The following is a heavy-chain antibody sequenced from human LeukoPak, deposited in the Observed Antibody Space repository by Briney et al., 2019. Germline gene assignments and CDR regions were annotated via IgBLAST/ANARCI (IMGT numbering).Heavy chain of an antibody. CDR3: ARDRVVVVVAATGESIDAFDI. CDR1: GYTXTSYY. J-gene: IGHJ3*02. V-gene: IGHV1-46*01. D-gene: IGHD2-15*01. Sequence: ASVKVSCKASGYTXTSYYMHGVRQAPGQGLEWMGIINPSGGSTSYAQKFQGRVTMTRDTSTSTVYMELSSLRSEDPAVYYCARDRVVVVVAATGESIDAFDIWGQGTMVTVSS. CDR2: INPSGGST.